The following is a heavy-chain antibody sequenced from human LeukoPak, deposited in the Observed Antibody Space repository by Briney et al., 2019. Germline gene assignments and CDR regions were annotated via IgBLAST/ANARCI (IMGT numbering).Heavy chain of an antibody. CDR2: IIPIFGTA. D-gene: IGHD3-10*01. V-gene: IGHV1-69*13. J-gene: IGHJ4*02. Sequence: ASVKVSCKASGGTFSSYAISWVRQAPGQGLEWMGGIIPIFGTANYAQKFQGRVTITADESTSTVYMEVSSLRSEDTAVYYCARDRSTIRGVAYFDYWGQGTLVTVSS. CDR3: ARDRSTIRGVAYFDY. CDR1: GGTFSSYA.